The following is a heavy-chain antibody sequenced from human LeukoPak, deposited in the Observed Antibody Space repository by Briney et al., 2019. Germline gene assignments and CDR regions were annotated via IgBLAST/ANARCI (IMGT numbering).Heavy chain of an antibody. CDR3: ARSYYDSSGYYPGSFDY. Sequence: GGSLRLSCAASGFTFSSYSMNWVRQAPGKGLEWVANIKEDGSEKYYVDSVKGRFTISRDNAKDSLYVQMNSLRAEDTAVYYCARSYYDSSGYYPGSFDYRGQGSLVSVSS. V-gene: IGHV3-7*01. D-gene: IGHD3-22*01. CDR1: GFTFSSYS. CDR2: IKEDGSEK. J-gene: IGHJ4*02.